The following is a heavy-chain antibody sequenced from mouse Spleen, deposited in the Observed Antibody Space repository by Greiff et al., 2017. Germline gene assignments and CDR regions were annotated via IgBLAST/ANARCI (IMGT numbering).Heavy chain of an antibody. CDR3: ARRYWDPYDYFDY. J-gene: IGHJ2*01. V-gene: IGHV1-18*01. CDR2: INPNNGGT. Sequence: DVKLVESGPELVKPGASVKISCKTSGYTFTEYTMHWVKQSHGKSLEWIGGINPNNGGTSYIQKFKGKATLTVDKSSSTAYMELRSLTSEDSAVYYCARRYWDPYDYFDYWGQGTTLTVSS. CDR1: GYTFTEYT. D-gene: IGHD2-3*01.